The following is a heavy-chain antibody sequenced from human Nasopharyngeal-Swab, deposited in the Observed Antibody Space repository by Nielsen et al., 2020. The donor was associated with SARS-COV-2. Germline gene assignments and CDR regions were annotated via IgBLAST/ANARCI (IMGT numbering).Heavy chain of an antibody. V-gene: IGHV1-3*01. J-gene: IGHJ4*02. CDR3: ARDSATGIAGATGIDF. Sequence: WVRQAPGQRLEWMGWINAGNGNTKYSQKFQGRVTITRDTSASTAYMELSSLRAEDTAVYFCARDSATGIAGATGIDFWGQGILVTVSS. CDR2: INAGNGNT. D-gene: IGHD1-26*01.